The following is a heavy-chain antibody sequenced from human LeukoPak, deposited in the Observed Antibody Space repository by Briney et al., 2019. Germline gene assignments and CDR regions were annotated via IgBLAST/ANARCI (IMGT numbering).Heavy chain of an antibody. CDR3: ARSYYDSSGYYTVYYFDY. J-gene: IGHJ4*02. V-gene: IGHV1-18*01. Sequence: ASVKVSCKASGYTFTSYGISWVRQAPGQGLEWMGWIRAYNGNTNYAQKLQGRVTMTTDTSTSTAYMELRSLRSDDTAVYYCARSYYDSSGYYTVYYFDYWGQGTLVTVSS. CDR2: IRAYNGNT. CDR1: GYTFTSYG. D-gene: IGHD3-22*01.